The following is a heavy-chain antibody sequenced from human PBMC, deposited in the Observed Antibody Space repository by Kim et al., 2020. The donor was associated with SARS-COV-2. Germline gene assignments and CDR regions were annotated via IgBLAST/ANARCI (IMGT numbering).Heavy chain of an antibody. Sequence: SETLSLTCTVSGGSISSYYWSWIRQPPGKGLEWIGYIYYSGSTNYNPSLKSRVTISVDTSKNQFSLKLSSVTAADTDVYYCARIDVLRYFDWPYFDYWGQGTLVTVSS. D-gene: IGHD3-9*01. J-gene: IGHJ4*02. CDR1: GGSISSYY. V-gene: IGHV4-59*01. CDR2: IYYSGST. CDR3: ARIDVLRYFDWPYFDY.